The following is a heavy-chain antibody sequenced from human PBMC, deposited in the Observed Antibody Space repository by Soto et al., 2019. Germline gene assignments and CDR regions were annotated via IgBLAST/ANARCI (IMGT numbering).Heavy chain of an antibody. CDR3: ERDKGSGSADY. V-gene: IGHV1-69*08. D-gene: IGHD1-26*01. CDR2: VIPIRGIA. J-gene: IGHJ4*02. CDR1: GGTFSSYT. Sequence: QVQLVQSGAEVKKPGSSVKVSCKASGGTFSSYTISWVRQAPGQGLEWMGRVIPIRGIANYAQKFQGRVTITADKSTSTANMELSSMRSEDAAVSYCERDKGSGSADYWGQGTLVTVSS.